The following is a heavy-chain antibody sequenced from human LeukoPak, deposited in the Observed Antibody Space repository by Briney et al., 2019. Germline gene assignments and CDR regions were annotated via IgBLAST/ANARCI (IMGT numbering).Heavy chain of an antibody. Sequence: SETLSLTCTVSGGSISSYYWSWIRQPPGKGLEWIGYIYYSGSTNYNPSLKSRVTISVDTSKHQFSLKLSSVTAADTAVYYCARGRVLWFGGYDYWGQGTLVTVSS. CDR3: ARGRVLWFGGYDY. CDR2: IYYSGST. D-gene: IGHD3-10*01. J-gene: IGHJ4*02. V-gene: IGHV4-59*01. CDR1: GGSISSYY.